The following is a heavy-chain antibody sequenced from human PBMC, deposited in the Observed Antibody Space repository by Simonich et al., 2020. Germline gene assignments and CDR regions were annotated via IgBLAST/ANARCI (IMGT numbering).Heavy chain of an antibody. J-gene: IGHJ4*02. CDR3: ARDREVYGSGSYYNY. D-gene: IGHD3-10*01. V-gene: IGHV3-7*01. CDR2: IKQEGSEK. Sequence: EVQLVESGGGLVQPGGSLRLSCAASGFTFSSYWMSWVRQAPGKGLEWVTNIKQEGSEKYYVDSVKGRFTISRDNAKNSLYLQMNSLRAEYTAVYYCARDREVYGSGSYYNYWGQGTLVTVSS. CDR1: GFTFSSYW.